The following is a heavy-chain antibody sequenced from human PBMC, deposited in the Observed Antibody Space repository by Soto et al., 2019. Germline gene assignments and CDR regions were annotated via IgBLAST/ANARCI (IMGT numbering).Heavy chain of an antibody. D-gene: IGHD2-21*01. CDR2: MHYSGST. CDR3: ARDSQGEGMDV. Sequence: QVQLQESGPGLVKPSETLSLTCTVSGGSISSYYWSWIRQPPGKGLEWIGYMHYSGSTNYKPSLKRRVTISMDTSKNQFSLKVSSLTAADTAVYYCARDSQGEGMDVWGQGTTVTVSS. CDR1: GGSISSYY. J-gene: IGHJ6*02. V-gene: IGHV4-59*01.